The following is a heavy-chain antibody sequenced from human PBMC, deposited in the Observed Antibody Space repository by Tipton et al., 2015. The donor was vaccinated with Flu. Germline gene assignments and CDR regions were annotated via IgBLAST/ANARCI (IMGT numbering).Heavy chain of an antibody. V-gene: IGHV4-59*11. CDR3: ARARRFLEWQFYFYYMDV. Sequence: GLVKPSETLSLTCTVSGGSIGSHHWSWIRQSPGKGLEWIAYISSSGTTNYNPSLKSRVSTSVDTSKNHLSLKLTSVTAADTAVYFCARARRFLEWQFYFYYMDVWGKGTTVTVSS. J-gene: IGHJ6*03. D-gene: IGHD3-3*01. CDR1: GGSIGSHH. CDR2: ISSSGTT.